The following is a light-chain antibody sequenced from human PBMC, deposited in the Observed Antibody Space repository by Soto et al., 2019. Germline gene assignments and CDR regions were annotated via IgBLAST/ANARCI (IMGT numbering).Light chain of an antibody. CDR2: LAS. J-gene: IGKJ4*01. CDR3: MQALKTPT. CDR1: QSLLHSDGYNY. Sequence: EIVMTQSPLSLPVTPGEPASISCRSSQSLLHSDGYNYLAWYLQKPGHSPQLLIDLASSRASGVPDRFRGSVSGTDFTLKISRVEAEDVGVYYCMQALKTPTFGGGTKVEI. V-gene: IGKV2-28*01.